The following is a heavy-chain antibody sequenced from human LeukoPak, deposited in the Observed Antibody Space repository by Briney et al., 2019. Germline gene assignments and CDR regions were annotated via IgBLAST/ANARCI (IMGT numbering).Heavy chain of an antibody. D-gene: IGHD3-22*01. V-gene: IGHV1-18*01. J-gene: IGHJ4*02. Sequence: ASVKVSCKASGYTFSSYSINWVRQAPGQGLEWMGWISTYNGNTDYAQNFQGRVTMTTDTSTRTAFMELRSLRSDDTAVYYCARSGVGYFYDNTGYYPLDYWGQGTLVTVSS. CDR3: ARSGVGYFYDNTGYYPLDY. CDR2: ISTYNGNT. CDR1: GYTFSSYS.